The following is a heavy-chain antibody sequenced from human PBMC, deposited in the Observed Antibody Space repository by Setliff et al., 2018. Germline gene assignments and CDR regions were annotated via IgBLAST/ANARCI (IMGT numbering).Heavy chain of an antibody. Sequence: ETLSLTCTVSGGSISSYYWSWIRQPAGEGLEWIGHIYIGGSANYNPSLKSRVTMSIDTSKNQFSLKLNSVTAADMAVYYCAREQWLDPPGYYYMDVWAKGTTVTVS. D-gene: IGHD6-19*01. V-gene: IGHV4-4*07. CDR3: AREQWLDPPGYYYMDV. J-gene: IGHJ6*03. CDR1: GGSISSYY. CDR2: IYIGGSA.